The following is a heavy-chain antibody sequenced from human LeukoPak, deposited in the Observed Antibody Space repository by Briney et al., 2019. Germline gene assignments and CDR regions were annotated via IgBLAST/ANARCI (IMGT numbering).Heavy chain of an antibody. CDR2: IKQDGSEK. J-gene: IGHJ6*03. V-gene: IGHV3-7*01. Sequence: PGGSLRLSRAASGFTFSSYWMSWVRQAPGKGLEWVANIKQDGSEKYYVDSVKGRFTISRDNAKNSLYLQMNSLRAEDTAVYYCARAPNGSYYYYYYMDVWGKGTTVTISS. CDR3: ARAPNGSYYYYYYMDV. CDR1: GFTFSSYW. D-gene: IGHD1-26*01.